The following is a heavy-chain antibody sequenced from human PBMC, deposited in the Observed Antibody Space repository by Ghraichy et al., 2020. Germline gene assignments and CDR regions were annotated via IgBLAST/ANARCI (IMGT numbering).Heavy chain of an antibody. CDR3: AREGRYCTNGVCSDFDY. Sequence: SETLSLTCTVSGGSISSGGYYWSWIRQHPGKGLEWIGYIYYSGSTYYNPSLKSRVTISVDTSKNQFSLKLSSVTAADTAVYYCAREGRYCTNGVCSDFDYWGQGTLVTVSS. CDR2: IYYSGST. V-gene: IGHV4-31*03. CDR1: GGSISSGGYY. D-gene: IGHD2-8*01. J-gene: IGHJ4*02.